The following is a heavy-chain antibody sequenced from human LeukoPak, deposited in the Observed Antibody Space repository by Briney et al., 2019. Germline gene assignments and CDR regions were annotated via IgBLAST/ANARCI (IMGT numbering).Heavy chain of an antibody. D-gene: IGHD3-22*01. V-gene: IGHV4-4*02. J-gene: IGHJ3*02. CDR2: IYHSGST. CDR1: GGSISSSNW. Sequence: SETLSLTCAVSGGSISSSNWWSWVRQPPGKGLEWIGEIYHSGSTNYNPSLESRVTISVDKSKNQFSLKLSSVTAADTAVYYCARVVGYSAFDIWGQGTMVTVSS. CDR3: ARVVGYSAFDI.